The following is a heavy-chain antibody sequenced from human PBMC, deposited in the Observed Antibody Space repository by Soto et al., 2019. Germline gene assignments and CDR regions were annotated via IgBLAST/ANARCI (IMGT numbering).Heavy chain of an antibody. CDR3: ARDRHGYCSSTSCPGADYYYYYMDV. CDR2: IYYSGST. D-gene: IGHD2-2*01. CDR1: GGSISSGGYY. Sequence: SSETLSLTCTVSGGSISSGGYYWSWIRQHPGKGLEWIGYIYYSGSTYYNPSLKSRVTISVDTSKNQFSLKLSSVTAADTAVYYCARDRHGYCSSTSCPGADYYYYYMDVWGKGTTVTVS. J-gene: IGHJ6*03. V-gene: IGHV4-31*03.